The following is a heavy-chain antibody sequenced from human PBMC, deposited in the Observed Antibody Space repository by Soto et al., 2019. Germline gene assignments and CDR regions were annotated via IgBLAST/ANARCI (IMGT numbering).Heavy chain of an antibody. J-gene: IGHJ6*02. CDR2: INPNNGGT. V-gene: IGHV1-2*04. Sequence: GASVKVSCKASGYTFTGYYMHWVRQAPGQGLEWMGWINPNNGGTNYAQKFQGWVTMTRDTSISTAYMELSGLRSDDTAVYYCASGPYYYGMDVWGQGFTVTVSS. CDR1: GYTFTGYY. CDR3: ASGPYYYGMDV.